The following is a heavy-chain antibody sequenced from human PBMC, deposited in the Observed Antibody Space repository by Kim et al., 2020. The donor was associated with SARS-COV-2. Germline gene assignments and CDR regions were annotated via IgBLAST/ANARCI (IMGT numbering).Heavy chain of an antibody. J-gene: IGHJ5*01. CDR1: GGSITNNHYY. Sequence: SETLSLTCTVSGGSITNNHYYWGWIRQPPGKGLEWIGSIYYTWSPYYNPSLRSRVTISIDTSKNQFALNLNSVTAADTALYYCASLTSGWFAYWGQGALVTVSS. V-gene: IGHV4-39*01. CDR2: IYYTWSP. D-gene: IGHD2-2*01. CDR3: ASLTSGWFAY.